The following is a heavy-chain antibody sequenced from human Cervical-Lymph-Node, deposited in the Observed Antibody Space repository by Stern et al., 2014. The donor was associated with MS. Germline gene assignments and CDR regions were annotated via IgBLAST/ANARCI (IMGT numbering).Heavy chain of an antibody. CDR1: GYSFTSYY. J-gene: IGHJ4*02. D-gene: IGHD6-13*01. Sequence: VQLVESGAEVKKPWASVKVSCKASGYSFTSYYLHWVRQAPGQGLEWMGIINPSGGRTNYAQKFQDRVTMTRDTSTSTVYMEMSSLRSEDTALYYCARDGMTAATYYFDFWGQGTVVTVSS. CDR2: INPSGGRT. V-gene: IGHV1-46*01. CDR3: ARDGMTAATYYFDF.